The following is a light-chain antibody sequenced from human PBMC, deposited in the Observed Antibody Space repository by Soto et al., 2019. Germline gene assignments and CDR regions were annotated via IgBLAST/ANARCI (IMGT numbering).Light chain of an antibody. V-gene: IGKV1-5*01. Sequence: DIQMTQSPCTLSASVGDRVTITCRASQSISSWLAWYQQKPGKAPKLLIYDASSLESGVPSRFSGSGSGTEFTLTISSLQPDDFATYYCQQYNSYPTFGQGTKLEIK. CDR3: QQYNSYPT. CDR2: DAS. J-gene: IGKJ2*01. CDR1: QSISSW.